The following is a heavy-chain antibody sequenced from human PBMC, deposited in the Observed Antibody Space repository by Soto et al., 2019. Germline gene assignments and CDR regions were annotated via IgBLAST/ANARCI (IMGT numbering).Heavy chain of an antibody. CDR3: ASSHGDYERAFDI. Sequence: PGGSLRLSCAASGFTFSDYYMSWIRQAPGKGLEWVSYISSSGSTIYYADSVKGRFTISRDNAKNSLYLQMNSLRAEDTAVYYCASSHGDYERAFDIWGQGTMVTVSS. CDR1: GFTFSDYY. J-gene: IGHJ3*02. D-gene: IGHD4-17*01. CDR2: ISSSGSTI. V-gene: IGHV3-11*01.